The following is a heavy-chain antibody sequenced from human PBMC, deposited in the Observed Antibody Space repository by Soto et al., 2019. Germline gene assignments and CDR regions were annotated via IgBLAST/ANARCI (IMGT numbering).Heavy chain of an antibody. CDR2: IYPGDSDT. V-gene: IGHV5-51*01. CDR3: ARLSREPYSSGRELDFDI. Sequence: GESLKISCKGSGYSFTSYWIGWVRQMPGKGLEWMGIIYPGDSDTRYSPSFQGQVTISADKSISTAYLQWSSLKASDTAMYYCARLSREPYSSGRELDFDIWGQGTMVTVSS. J-gene: IGHJ3*02. D-gene: IGHD6-19*01. CDR1: GYSFTSYW.